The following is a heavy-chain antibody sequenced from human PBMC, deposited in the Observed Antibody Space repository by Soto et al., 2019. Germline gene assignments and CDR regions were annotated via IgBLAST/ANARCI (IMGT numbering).Heavy chain of an antibody. CDR2: IHHTGRT. CDR3: ARGTRSTLMTMAHFDN. J-gene: IGHJ4*02. Sequence: SETLSLTCDGWSLSGYYWSWIRQSPGVGLEWIGEIHHTGRTNYNPSLKSRVTISVDMSKNQLFLKLISVTAADTALYYCARGTRSTLMTMAHFDNWGQGTLVTVSS. D-gene: IGHD1-1*01. V-gene: IGHV4-34*01. CDR1: GWSLSGYY.